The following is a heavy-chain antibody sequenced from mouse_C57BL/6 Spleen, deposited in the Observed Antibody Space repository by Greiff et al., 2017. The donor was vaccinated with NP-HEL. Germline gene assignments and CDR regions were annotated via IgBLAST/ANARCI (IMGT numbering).Heavy chain of an antibody. CDR3: AREGDSSGYGGPRGWFAY. J-gene: IGHJ3*01. CDR2: IDPSDSYT. V-gene: IGHV1-59*01. D-gene: IGHD3-2*02. CDR1: GYTFTSYW. Sequence: VQLQQPGAELVRPGTSVKLSCKASGYTFTSYWMHWVKQRPGQGLEWIGVIDPSDSYTNYNQKFKGKATLTVDTSSSTAYMQLSSLTSEDSAVYYCAREGDSSGYGGPRGWFAYWGQGTLVTVSA.